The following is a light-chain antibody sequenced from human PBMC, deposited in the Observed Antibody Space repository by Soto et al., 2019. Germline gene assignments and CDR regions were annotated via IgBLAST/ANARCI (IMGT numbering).Light chain of an antibody. V-gene: IGKV3-15*01. Sequence: EIVMTQSPATLSVSPGERATLSCRASQSVSSNLAWYQQTPGQAPRLLIYGASTRATGIPARFSGSGSGTEFTLTISSLQSEDFAVYYCQHYNNWPRTFGQGTKVEI. CDR2: GAS. J-gene: IGKJ1*01. CDR1: QSVSSN. CDR3: QHYNNWPRT.